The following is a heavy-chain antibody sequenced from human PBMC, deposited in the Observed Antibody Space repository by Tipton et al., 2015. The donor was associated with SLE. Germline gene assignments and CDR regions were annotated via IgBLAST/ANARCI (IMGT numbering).Heavy chain of an antibody. CDR1: GGSISSYY. Sequence: TLSLTCTVSGGSISSYYWSWIRQPPGKGLEWIGYIYTSGSTNYNPSLKSRVTISVDTSKNQFSLNMTSVTAADTAVYYCARGDFYYYHYMDVWGNGTTVTVSS. V-gene: IGHV4-59*01. CDR3: ARGDFYYYHYMDV. J-gene: IGHJ6*03. CDR2: IYTSGST.